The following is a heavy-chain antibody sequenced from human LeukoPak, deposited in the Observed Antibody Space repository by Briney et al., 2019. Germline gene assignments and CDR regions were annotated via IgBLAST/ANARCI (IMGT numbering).Heavy chain of an antibody. CDR2: INPNSGGT. J-gene: IGHJ4*02. Sequence: GASVKVSCKASGYTFTGYYMHWVRQAPGQGLEWMGWINPNSGGTNYAQKFQGRVTMTRDTSISTAYMELSSLRSEDTAVYYCARVGLGEYYYDSSGYYSLGYWGQGTLVTVSS. V-gene: IGHV1-2*02. CDR1: GYTFTGYY. CDR3: ARVGLGEYYYDSSGYYSLGY. D-gene: IGHD3-22*01.